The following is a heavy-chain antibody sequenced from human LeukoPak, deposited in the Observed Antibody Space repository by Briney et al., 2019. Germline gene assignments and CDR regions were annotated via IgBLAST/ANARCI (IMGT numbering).Heavy chain of an antibody. V-gene: IGHV1-46*01. D-gene: IGHD4-17*01. CDR3: TSTVTMRDWYFDL. Sequence: ASVKVSCKASGYTFTSYYMHWVRQAPGQGLEWMGIINPSGGSTSYAQKFQGRVTMTRDTSTSTVYMELSSLRSEDTAVYYCTSTVTMRDWYFDLWGRGTLVTVSS. CDR1: GYTFTSYY. J-gene: IGHJ2*01. CDR2: INPSGGST.